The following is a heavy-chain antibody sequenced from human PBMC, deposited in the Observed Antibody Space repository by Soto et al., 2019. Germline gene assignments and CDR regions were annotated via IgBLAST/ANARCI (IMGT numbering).Heavy chain of an antibody. CDR1: GRTFSTSV. Sequence: QEHLVQSGAEVKESGSSVKVSCKASGRTFSTSVISWVRQAPGQGLEWMGGILPLYGPATYAQKFQGRVSIIADTATNTAYMELSSLRSEDTAVYYGATEKIVSTITTRGPFDAWGQGTPVTVSS. CDR3: ATEKIVSTITTRGPFDA. CDR2: ILPLYGPA. D-gene: IGHD4-4*01. V-gene: IGHV1-69*06. J-gene: IGHJ5*02.